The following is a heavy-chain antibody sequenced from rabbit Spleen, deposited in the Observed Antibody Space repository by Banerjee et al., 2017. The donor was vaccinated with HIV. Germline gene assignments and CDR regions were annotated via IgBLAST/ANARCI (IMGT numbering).Heavy chain of an antibody. CDR2: IEPDSSGFT. J-gene: IGHJ6*01. CDR1: GVSFSSSSY. D-gene: IGHD1-1*01. V-gene: IGHV1S45*01. CDR3: ARDTSSSFSSYGMDL. Sequence: QEQLVESGGGLVQPEGSLTLTCTASGVSFSSSSYLCWVRQAPGKGLEWIACIEPDSSGFTYFATWAKGRFTISKTSSITVTLQMTRLTAADTATYFCARDTSSSFSSYGMDLWGPGTLVTVS.